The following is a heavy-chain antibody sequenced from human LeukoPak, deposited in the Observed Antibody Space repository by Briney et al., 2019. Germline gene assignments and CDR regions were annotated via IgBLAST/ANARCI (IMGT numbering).Heavy chain of an antibody. Sequence: SGGSLRLSCAASGFTSSSYSMNWVRQAPGKGLEWVSAISGSGGSTYYADSVKGRFTISRDNSKNTLYLQMNSLRAEDTAVYYCAKIQGGYNFEVVRDAVDIWGQGTMVTVSS. D-gene: IGHD5-12*01. CDR2: ISGSGGST. CDR3: AKIQGGYNFEVVRDAVDI. V-gene: IGHV3-23*01. J-gene: IGHJ3*02. CDR1: GFTSSSYS.